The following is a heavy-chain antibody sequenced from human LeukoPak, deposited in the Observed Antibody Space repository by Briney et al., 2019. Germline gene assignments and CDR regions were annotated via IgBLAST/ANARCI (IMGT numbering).Heavy chain of an antibody. CDR1: GFTFSTYS. V-gene: IGHV3-48*01. D-gene: IGHD3-16*01. CDR3: ARRGSYNDY. Sequence: GGSLRLSCAASGFTFSTYSMNWVRQAPGKGLEWVSYISSGSSTIHYADSVKGRFTISRDNAKKSLYLQMNSLRAEDTAVYYCARRGSYNDYWGQGTLVTVSS. J-gene: IGHJ4*02. CDR2: ISSGSSTI.